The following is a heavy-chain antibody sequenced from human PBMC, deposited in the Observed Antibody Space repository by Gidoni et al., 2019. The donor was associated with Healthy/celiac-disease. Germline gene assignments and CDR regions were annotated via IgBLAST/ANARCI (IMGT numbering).Heavy chain of an antibody. CDR1: GFTVSSNY. D-gene: IGHD3-10*01. CDR2: IYSGGST. CDR3: ARDQYTMVRGVIITRIDY. Sequence: EVQLVESGGGLIQPGGSLRLSCAASGFTVSSNYMSWVRQAPGKGLEWVSVIYSGGSTYYADSVKGRFTISRDNSKNTLYLQMNSLRAEDTAVYYCARDQYTMVRGVIITRIDYWGQGTLVTVSS. V-gene: IGHV3-53*01. J-gene: IGHJ4*02.